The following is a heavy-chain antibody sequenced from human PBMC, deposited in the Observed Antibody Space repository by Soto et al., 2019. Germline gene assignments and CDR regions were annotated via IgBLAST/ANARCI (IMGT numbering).Heavy chain of an antibody. Sequence: TSETLSLTCAVYGGSFSGYYWSWIRQPPGKGLEWIGEINHSGSTNYNPSLKSRVTISVDTSKNQFSLKLSSVTAADTAVYYCASRPRFTMIVGMDVWGQGTTVTVSS. V-gene: IGHV4-34*01. D-gene: IGHD3-22*01. J-gene: IGHJ6*02. CDR2: INHSGST. CDR1: GGSFSGYY. CDR3: ASRPRFTMIVGMDV.